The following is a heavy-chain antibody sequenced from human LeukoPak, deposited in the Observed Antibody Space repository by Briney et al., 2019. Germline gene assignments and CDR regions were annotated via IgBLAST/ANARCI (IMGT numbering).Heavy chain of an antibody. CDR1: GFSFSSYW. D-gene: IGHD2-2*01. V-gene: IGHV3-7*01. CDR3: ATDNMYCSRTSCYQTFDY. CDR2: IKQDGSER. Sequence: GGSLRLSCAASGFSFSSYWMSWVRQAPGKGLEWVAIIKQDGSERYYVDSVKGRFTISRDNSRNSLYLQMDILRAEDTAVYYCATDNMYCSRTSCYQTFDYWGQGTLVTVPS. J-gene: IGHJ4*02.